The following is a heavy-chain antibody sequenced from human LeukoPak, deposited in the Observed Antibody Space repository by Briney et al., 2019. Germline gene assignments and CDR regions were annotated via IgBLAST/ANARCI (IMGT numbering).Heavy chain of an antibody. CDR1: GGSIISYY. CDR3: SGSYIYYYYYYMDV. V-gene: IGHV4-59*01. D-gene: IGHD1-26*01. CDR2: IYYSGST. Sequence: SETLSLTCTVSGGSIISYYWSWIRQPPGKGLEWIGYIYYSGSTNYNPSLKSRVTISVDTSKNQFSLKLSSVTAADTAVYYCSGSYIYYYYYYMDVWGKGTTVTISS. J-gene: IGHJ6*03.